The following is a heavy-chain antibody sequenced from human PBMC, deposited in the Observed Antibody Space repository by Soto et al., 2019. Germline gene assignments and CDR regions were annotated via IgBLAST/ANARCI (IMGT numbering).Heavy chain of an antibody. CDR1: GYTFSDFG. CDR2: ISGKHGNT. J-gene: IGHJ4*02. Sequence: QVHLVQSGDEVKKPGASVKVSYKASGYTFSDFGITWVRQAPGQGLEWMGWISGKHGNTNYAQKIQGRVTLTADTSTSTAYMEMRALTSDDTGIYYCARGDYYEDTGTFEYWGQGTPVTVSS. V-gene: IGHV1-18*04. D-gene: IGHD4-17*01. CDR3: ARGDYYEDTGTFEY.